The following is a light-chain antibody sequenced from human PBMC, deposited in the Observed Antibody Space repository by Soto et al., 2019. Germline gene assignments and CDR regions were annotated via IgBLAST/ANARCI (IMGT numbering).Light chain of an antibody. V-gene: IGLV1-44*01. CDR2: YNN. Sequence: QSVLTQPPSASGTPGQEVIISCSGSSSNIGSNTVNWYQQLPGTAPTLLIYYNNQRPSGVPDRFSGSKSGTSASLAISGLQSEDEAHYYCAAWDDSLYGWVFGGGTKLTVL. CDR1: SSNIGSNT. CDR3: AAWDDSLYGWV. J-gene: IGLJ3*02.